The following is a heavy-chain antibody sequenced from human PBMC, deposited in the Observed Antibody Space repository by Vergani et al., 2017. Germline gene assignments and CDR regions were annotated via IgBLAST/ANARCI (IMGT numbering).Heavy chain of an antibody. CDR1: GGSISSGGYY. CDR3: ARTLQYELYMDV. V-gene: IGHV4-31*03. CDR2: IYYSGST. D-gene: IGHD4-11*01. Sequence: QVQLQESGPGLVKPSQTLSLTCTVSGGSISSGGYYWSWIRQHPGTGLEWLGYIYYSGSTYYNPSLKSRVTISVDTSKNQFSLKLSSVTAEDTAVYYCARTLQYELYMDVWGKGTTVTVSS. J-gene: IGHJ6*03.